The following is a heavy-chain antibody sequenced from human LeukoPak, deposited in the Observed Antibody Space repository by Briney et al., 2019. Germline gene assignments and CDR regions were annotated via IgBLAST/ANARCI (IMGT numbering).Heavy chain of an antibody. V-gene: IGHV3-7*01. CDR3: ARDGGIRGRLAYFDY. Sequence: GGSLRLSCAASGFTFSFHWMNWVRRAPGEGLEGVANIKHDGSEEYHVDSVKGRFTISRDNAKKSLYLQMNSLRAEDTAVYYCARDGGIRGRLAYFDYWGQGNLVTVSS. J-gene: IGHJ4*02. CDR1: GFTFSFHW. CDR2: IKHDGSEE. D-gene: IGHD3-16*01.